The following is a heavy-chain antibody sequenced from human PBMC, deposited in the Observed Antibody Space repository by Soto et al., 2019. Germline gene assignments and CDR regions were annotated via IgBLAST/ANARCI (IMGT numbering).Heavy chain of an antibody. CDR3: ARRWGGTFDI. CDR2: IYYSGST. V-gene: IGHV4-59*08. CDR1: GGSISSYY. D-gene: IGHD3-10*01. Sequence: QVRLQESGPGLVKPSETLSLTCTVSGGSISSYYWSWIRQPPGKGLEWIGYIYYSGSTNYNTSLKSRVTISVDTSKNQFSLKLSSVTAADTAVYYCARRWGGTFDIWGQGTMVTVSS. J-gene: IGHJ3*02.